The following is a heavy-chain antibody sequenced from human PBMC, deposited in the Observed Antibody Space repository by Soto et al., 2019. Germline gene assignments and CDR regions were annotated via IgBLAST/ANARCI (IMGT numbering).Heavy chain of an antibody. D-gene: IGHD2-2*01. J-gene: IGHJ3*02. V-gene: IGHV3-74*03. Sequence: PGGSLILSCAASGFTFSGHWMHWVRQVPGKGLEWVSRINTDGGSSAYADSVKGRFTISRDNAKNTLYLQVNGLRAEDTAVYYCAREAGYCSRTSCYRRAFDTWGQGTTVTVSS. CDR2: INTDGGSS. CDR1: GFTFSGHW. CDR3: AREAGYCSRTSCYRRAFDT.